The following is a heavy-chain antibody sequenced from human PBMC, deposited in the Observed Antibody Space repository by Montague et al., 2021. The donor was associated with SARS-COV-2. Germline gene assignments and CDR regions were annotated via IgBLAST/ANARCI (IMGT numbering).Heavy chain of an antibody. CDR1: GFSFSSFA. CDR2: VSGSGSNK. CDR3: AKEGSISPEYYGMDV. D-gene: IGHD6-13*01. V-gene: IGHV3-23*01. J-gene: IGHJ6*02. Sequence: SLRLSCAASGFSFSSFAMTWVRQAAGKGLEWVSTVSGSGSNKYYRDSVKGRFIISRDNSKNTLFLQMNSLRAEDTAVYFCAKEGSISPEYYGMDVWGQGTTVSVSS.